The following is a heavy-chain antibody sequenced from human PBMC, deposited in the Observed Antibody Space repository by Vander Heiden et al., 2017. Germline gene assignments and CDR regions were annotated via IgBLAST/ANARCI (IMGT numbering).Heavy chain of an antibody. V-gene: IGHV5-10-1*03. CDR2: IDPSDSYT. J-gene: IGHJ3*01. Sequence: EVQLVQSGAEVKKPGESLRISCKGSGYSFSNYWITWVRQMPGQGREWMWRIDPSDSYTNDSPSFQGHVTISTDKSISTAYLQWNSLKASDTAIYYCARHAGDSSGYDALDFWGQGTVVTVSS. D-gene: IGHD3-22*01. CDR1: GYSFSNYW. CDR3: ARHAGDSSGYDALDF.